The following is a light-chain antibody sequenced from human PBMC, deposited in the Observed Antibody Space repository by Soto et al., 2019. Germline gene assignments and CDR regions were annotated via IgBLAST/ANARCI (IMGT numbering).Light chain of an antibody. CDR3: QQYNDWPQT. CDR2: GAS. V-gene: IGKV3-15*01. J-gene: IGKJ1*01. CDR1: QSVGSN. Sequence: IVLTQSPVTLSVSPGERATLSCTASQSVGSNLAWYQQKPGQAPRLLIYGASTRATGIPDTFSGSGSATACTLTISSLQSDDVAVYYCQQYNDWPQTLGQGTKVDIK.